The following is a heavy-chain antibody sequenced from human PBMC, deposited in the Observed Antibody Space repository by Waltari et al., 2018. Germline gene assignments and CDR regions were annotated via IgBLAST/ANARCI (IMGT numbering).Heavy chain of an antibody. CDR3: TRFIFGMVEGMDV. Sequence: QVQPEPPGAEVKKPGASLKVSCKVVGKTLPELSMHWVRQAPGQGLEWMGRIDPNTGDTNFAQKFEGRVTMTRATSISTVYMELSRLRSDDTAVYYCTRFIFGMVEGMDVWGKGTSVTVSS. CDR1: GKTLPELS. V-gene: IGHV1-2*06. J-gene: IGHJ6*03. D-gene: IGHD3-3*01. CDR2: IDPNTGDT.